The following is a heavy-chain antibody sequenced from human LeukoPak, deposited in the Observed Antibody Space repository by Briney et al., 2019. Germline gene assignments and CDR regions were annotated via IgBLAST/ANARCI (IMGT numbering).Heavy chain of an antibody. Sequence: PSETLSLTCTVSGGSISSGSYYWSWIRQPAGKGLEWIGRIYTSGSTNYNPSLKSRVTISVDTSKNQFSLKLSSVTAADTAVYYCARSDAFDIWGQGTMVTVSS. V-gene: IGHV4-61*02. CDR1: GGSISSGSYY. CDR3: ARSDAFDI. J-gene: IGHJ3*02. CDR2: IYTSGST.